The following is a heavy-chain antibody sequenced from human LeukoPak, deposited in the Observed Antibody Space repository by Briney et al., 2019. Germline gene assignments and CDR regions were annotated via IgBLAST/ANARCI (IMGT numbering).Heavy chain of an antibody. Sequence: PAETLSLTCTVSGGSISSYYWSWIRQPPGKGLEWIGYVYNSGSTNYNPSLKSRLTISVDMSKNQFSLKLSSATAADTAVYYCARHARESRGVYNPFDYWGQGTLVT. CDR3: ARHARESRGVYNPFDY. V-gene: IGHV4-59*08. CDR2: VYNSGST. J-gene: IGHJ4*02. D-gene: IGHD5-24*01. CDR1: GGSISSYY.